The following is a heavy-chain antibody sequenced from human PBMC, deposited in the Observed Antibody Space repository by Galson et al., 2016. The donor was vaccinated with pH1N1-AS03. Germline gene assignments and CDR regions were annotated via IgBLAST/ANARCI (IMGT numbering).Heavy chain of an antibody. Sequence: IFTGFYVHWVRQAPGQGLEWMGWINTDSGVTNYAQKFEAWVTMTRDTSVSTAYMELYGLKSDDTAVYYCARDPRGPCTSATCPTTYYFGVDVWGQGTTVIVSS. J-gene: IGHJ6*02. CDR1: IFTGFY. V-gene: IGHV1-2*04. CDR2: INTDSGVT. CDR3: ARDPRGPCTSATCPTTYYFGVDV. D-gene: IGHD2-2*01.